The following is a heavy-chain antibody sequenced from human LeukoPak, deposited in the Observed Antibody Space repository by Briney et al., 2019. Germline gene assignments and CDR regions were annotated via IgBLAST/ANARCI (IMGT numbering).Heavy chain of an antibody. V-gene: IGHV3-33*01. CDR2: IWYDGSNK. D-gene: IGHD4-17*01. J-gene: IGHJ4*02. CDR1: GFTFSSYG. CDR3: ARDLPGDLSGLDY. Sequence: GRSLRLSCAASGFTFSSYGMHWVRQAPGKGLEWVAVIWYDGSNKYYADSVKGRFTISRDNSKNTLYLQMNSLRAEDTAVYYCARDLPGDLSGLDYWGQGTLVTVSS.